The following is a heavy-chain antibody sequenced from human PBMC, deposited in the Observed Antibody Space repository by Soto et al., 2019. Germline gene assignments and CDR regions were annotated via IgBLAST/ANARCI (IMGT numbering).Heavy chain of an antibody. D-gene: IGHD3-9*01. CDR1: GGSISSGGYY. V-gene: IGHV4-31*03. J-gene: IGHJ5*02. Sequence: SETLSLTCTVSGGSISSGGYYWSWIRQHPGKGLEWIGYIYYSGSTYYNPSLKSRVTISVDTSKNHFSLKLSSVTAADTAVYYCARASNYDILTGYSAAPYNWFDPWGQGTLVTVSS. CDR3: ARASNYDILTGYSAAPYNWFDP. CDR2: IYYSGST.